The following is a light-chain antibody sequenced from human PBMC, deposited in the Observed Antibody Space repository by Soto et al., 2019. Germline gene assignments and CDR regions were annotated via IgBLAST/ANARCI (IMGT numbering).Light chain of an antibody. Sequence: DIQMTQSPSSLSASVGDRVTITCRASQSISSYLNWYQQKPGKAPKLLIYAASSLQSGVPSRFSGSGSGTDFTLTISSLQPEDFATYYCQQSYSTPPTFGQGTKWKSN. CDR2: AAS. V-gene: IGKV1-39*01. CDR1: QSISSY. J-gene: IGKJ1*01. CDR3: QQSYSTPPT.